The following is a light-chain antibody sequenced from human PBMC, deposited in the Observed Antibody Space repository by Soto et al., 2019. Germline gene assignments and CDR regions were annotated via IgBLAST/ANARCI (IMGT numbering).Light chain of an antibody. CDR1: SSDVGGYNY. Sequence: QSMQTQPASVSVSPGQSITISGTGTSSDVGGYNYVAWYQQHPGKAPKLMIYEVSNRPSGVSNRFSGSKSGNTASLTISGLQAEDEADYYCSSYTSSSTLHVFGTGTKVT. CDR2: EVS. V-gene: IGLV2-14*01. J-gene: IGLJ1*01. CDR3: SSYTSSSTLHV.